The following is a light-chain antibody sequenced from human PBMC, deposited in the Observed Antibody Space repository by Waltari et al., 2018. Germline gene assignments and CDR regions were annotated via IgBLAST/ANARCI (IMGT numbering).Light chain of an antibody. Sequence: QSALTQPASVSGSLGQSITMSFTGTSSYIGIYTYVSWYQQPPGKATKLLIYDVLNRPSGVSNRFAASKSGNTASLTISGLQSEDEADYYCTSFSSDSTPLVFGTGTRVTV. CDR2: DVL. CDR3: TSFSSDSTPLV. CDR1: SSYIGIYTY. J-gene: IGLJ1*01. V-gene: IGLV2-14*03.